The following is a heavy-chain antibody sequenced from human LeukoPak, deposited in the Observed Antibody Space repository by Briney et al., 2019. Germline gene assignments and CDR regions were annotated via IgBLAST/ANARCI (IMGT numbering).Heavy chain of an antibody. V-gene: IGHV3-53*01. CDR3: ARHSDSPNYPNTDSFDL. CDR1: GFSISNYY. D-gene: IGHD3-22*01. CDR2: IYATGNT. J-gene: IGHJ3*01. Sequence: GGSLRLSCAASGFSISNYYMFWARQAPGKGLEWVSVIYATGNTYYANSVKGRFTISRDNSENTLYLQMNSLRVGDTAVYYCARHSDSPNYPNTDSFDLWGQGTTVTVSS.